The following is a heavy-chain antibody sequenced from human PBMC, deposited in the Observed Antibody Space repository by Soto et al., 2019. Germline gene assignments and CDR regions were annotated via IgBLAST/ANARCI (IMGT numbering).Heavy chain of an antibody. D-gene: IGHD3-22*01. CDR2: IYYDGTT. CDR3: ARQGRNTKIVLVKHYAADF. Sequence: KPXETLSLPGTVSSGSISSTRYDWAWIRQPPGKVLEWIGAIYYDGTTYYTESLKSRVSISVDTSKNQFSLKLNSVTAADTAVYFCARQGRNTKIVLVKHYAADFWGQGTAVTVSS. J-gene: IGHJ6*02. CDR1: SGSISSTRYD. V-gene: IGHV4-39*01.